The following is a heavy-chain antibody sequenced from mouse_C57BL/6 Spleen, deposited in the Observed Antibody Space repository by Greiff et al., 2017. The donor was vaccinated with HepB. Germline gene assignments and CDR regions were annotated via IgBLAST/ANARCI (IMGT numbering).Heavy chain of an antibody. CDR2: IWSGGST. J-gene: IGHJ4*01. CDR1: GFSLTSYG. Sequence: VKVVESGPGLVQPSQSLSITCTVSGFSLTSYGVHWVRQSPGKGLEWLGVIWSGGSTDYNAAFISRLSISKDNSKSQVFFKMNSLQADDTAIYYCARMGAPYYAMDYWGQGTSVTVSS. V-gene: IGHV2-2*01. CDR3: ARMGAPYYAMDY.